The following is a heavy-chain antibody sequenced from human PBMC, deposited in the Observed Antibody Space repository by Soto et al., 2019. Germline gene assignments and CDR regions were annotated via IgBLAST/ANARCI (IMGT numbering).Heavy chain of an antibody. CDR2: ISYDGSNK. V-gene: IGHV3-30-3*01. CDR1: RFTFSSYG. CDR3: ARGRDYLGGDFDY. Sequence: QVQLVESGGGVVQPGRSLRLSCAASRFTFSSYGMHWVRQAPGKGLEWVAVISYDGSNKYYADSVKGRFTISRDNSKKTLYRQMNSLRAEDTAVYYCARGRDYLGGDFDYWGQGTLVTVSS. J-gene: IGHJ4*02. D-gene: IGHD3-16*01.